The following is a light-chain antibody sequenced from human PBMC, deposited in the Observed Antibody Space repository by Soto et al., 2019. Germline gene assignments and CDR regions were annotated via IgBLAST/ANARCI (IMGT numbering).Light chain of an antibody. CDR1: QNINKN. J-gene: IGKJ1*01. V-gene: IGKV1-39*01. Sequence: DIQMTQSPSSLSAYVGDSVTISCRASQNINKNLNWYQQKSGKAPNLLIYGASNFQSGVPSRFRGSGSGTDFTLAITDLQPEDFATYYCLQYYNFSWTFGQGTKVEVK. CDR2: GAS. CDR3: LQYYNFSWT.